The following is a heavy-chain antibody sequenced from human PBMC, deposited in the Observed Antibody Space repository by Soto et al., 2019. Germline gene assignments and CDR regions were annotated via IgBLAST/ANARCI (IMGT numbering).Heavy chain of an antibody. CDR3: TRERLDNY. CDR1: GLSVSNNW. J-gene: IGHJ4*02. Sequence: GSLRLSCGASGLSVSNNWMHWVRQTPGKGLVWVSRINSDDTSSSYAASVKGRFTISRDNAKNSLYLQMNSLRVEDTAVYYCTRERLDNYWGQGTLVTVSS. CDR2: INSDDTSS. V-gene: IGHV3-74*01. D-gene: IGHD4-17*01.